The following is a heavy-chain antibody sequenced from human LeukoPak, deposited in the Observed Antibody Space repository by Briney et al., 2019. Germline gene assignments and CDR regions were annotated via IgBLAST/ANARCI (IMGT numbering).Heavy chain of an antibody. CDR3: ARVKFNYGDHAFDI. D-gene: IGHD4/OR15-4a*01. V-gene: IGHV1-2*06. J-gene: IGHJ3*02. CDR2: INPNSGGT. Sequence: GASVKVSCKASGYTFTGYYMHWVRQAPGQGLEWMGRINPNSGGTNYAQKFQGRVTMTRDTSISTAYMELSRLRSDDTAVYYYARVKFNYGDHAFDIWGQGTMVTVSS. CDR1: GYTFTGYY.